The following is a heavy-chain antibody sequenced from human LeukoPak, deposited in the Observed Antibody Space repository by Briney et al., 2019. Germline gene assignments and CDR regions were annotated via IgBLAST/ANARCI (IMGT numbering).Heavy chain of an antibody. CDR2: IYYSGST. Sequence: SETLSLTCTVSGGSISTYYGNWIRQAPGRGLEWIGYIYYSGSTNYNPSLKSRVTMSVDTSRNQFSLKLSSVTAADTAVYYCARGITYYDFWSGYSTSNWFDPWGQGTLVTVSS. CDR1: GGSISTYY. J-gene: IGHJ5*02. CDR3: ARGITYYDFWSGYSTSNWFDP. D-gene: IGHD3-3*01. V-gene: IGHV4-59*01.